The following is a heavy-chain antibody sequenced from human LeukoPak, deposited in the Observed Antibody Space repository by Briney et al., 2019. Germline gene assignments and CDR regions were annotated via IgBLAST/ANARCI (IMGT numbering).Heavy chain of an antibody. CDR2: IIPILGIA. V-gene: IGHV1-69*04. J-gene: IGHJ4*02. CDR3: ARSSSVVFIPDY. Sequence: SVTVSCKASGGTFSSYAISWVRQAPGQGLEWMGRIIPILGIANYAQKFHSRVTITADKSTITAYMELSSLRSEYTAVYYYARSSSVVFIPDYWGQGTMVTVSS. D-gene: IGHD3-22*01. CDR1: GGTFSSYA.